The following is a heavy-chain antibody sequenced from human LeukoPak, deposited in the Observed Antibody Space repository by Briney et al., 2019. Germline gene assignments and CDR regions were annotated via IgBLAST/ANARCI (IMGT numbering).Heavy chain of an antibody. Sequence: GGSLRLSCEVSGFTLSKSWMHWIRQAPGQELVWVARTNGDGNDISYADAVKGRFTISRDSAENTLYLQMNSLRVEDTAVYHCARDQIIVATILDYYYGMDVWGQGTTVTVSS. D-gene: IGHD5-12*01. CDR1: GFTLSKSW. V-gene: IGHV3-74*01. J-gene: IGHJ6*02. CDR3: ARDQIIVATILDYYYGMDV. CDR2: TNGDGNDI.